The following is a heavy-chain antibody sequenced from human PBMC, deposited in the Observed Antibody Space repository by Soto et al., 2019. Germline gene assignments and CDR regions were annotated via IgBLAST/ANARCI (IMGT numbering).Heavy chain of an antibody. J-gene: IGHJ4*02. D-gene: IGHD6-13*01. CDR1: GYTFTGYY. CDR2: IIPIFGTA. Sequence: SVKVSCKASGYTFTGYYMHWVRQAPGQGLEWMGGIIPIFGTANYAQKFQGRVTITADESTSTAYMELSSLRSEDTAVYYCAKGIAAAGSFDYWGQGTLVTVSS. V-gene: IGHV1-69*13. CDR3: AKGIAAAGSFDY.